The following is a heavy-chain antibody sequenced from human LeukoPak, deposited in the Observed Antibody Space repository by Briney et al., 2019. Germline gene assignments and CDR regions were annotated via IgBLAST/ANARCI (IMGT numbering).Heavy chain of an antibody. CDR1: GYVFTSYY. CDR3: ARDKKDYYYYYGMDV. Sequence: GASVKVSCKASGYVFTSYYIHWMRQAPGQGLEWMGRIIPILGIANYAQKFQGRVTITADKSTSTAYMELSSLRSEDTAVYYCARDKKDYYYYYGMDVWGQGTTVTVSS. CDR2: IIPILGIA. J-gene: IGHJ6*02. V-gene: IGHV1-69*04.